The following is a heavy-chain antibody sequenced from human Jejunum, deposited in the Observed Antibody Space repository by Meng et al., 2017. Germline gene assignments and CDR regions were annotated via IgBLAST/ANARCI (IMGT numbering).Heavy chain of an antibody. CDR3: GGSTSSQYFIDY. V-gene: IGHV4-38-2*02. CDR1: GYSISGGYY. D-gene: IGHD2-2*01. CDR2: IYPTEST. J-gene: IGHJ4*02. Sequence: SETLSLTCTVSGYSISGGYYWGWIRQSPGKGREWIGIIYPTESTYYSPSLKSRLTISMDTSKNQFSLNLGSVTAADTAVYYCGGSTSSQYFIDYWGQGTLVTVSS.